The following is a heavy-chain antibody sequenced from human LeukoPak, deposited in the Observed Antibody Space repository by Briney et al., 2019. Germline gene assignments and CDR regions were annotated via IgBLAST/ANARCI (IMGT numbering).Heavy chain of an antibody. CDR3: ARDVWFGGEAFDI. V-gene: IGHV5-51*01. J-gene: IGHJ3*02. D-gene: IGHD3-10*01. CDR2: IYPGDSDT. CDR1: GYSFTSYW. Sequence: GESLKISCKGSGYSFTSYWIGWVRQMPGKGLEWMGIIYPGDSDTRYSPSFQGQVTISADKSISTAYLQWSSPKASDTAMYYCARDVWFGGEAFDIWGQGTMVTVSS.